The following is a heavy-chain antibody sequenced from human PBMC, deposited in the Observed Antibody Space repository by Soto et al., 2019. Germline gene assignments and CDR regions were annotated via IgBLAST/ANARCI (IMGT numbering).Heavy chain of an antibody. CDR1: GGTFSTYA. V-gene: IGHV1-69*01. D-gene: IGHD3-3*01. J-gene: IGHJ3*02. Sequence: QVQLVQSGAEVKKPGSSVKVSCKASGGTFSTYAISWVRQAPGQGLEWMGGIIPIFGTAKYAQKFQGRVTITADESTSTAYMELSILRSEDTAVYYCAREIFGVIISGGRDAFDIWCQGTMVTVSS. CDR3: AREIFGVIISGGRDAFDI. CDR2: IIPIFGTA.